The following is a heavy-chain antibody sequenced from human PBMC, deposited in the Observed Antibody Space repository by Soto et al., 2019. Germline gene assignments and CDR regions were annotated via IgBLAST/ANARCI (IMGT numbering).Heavy chain of an antibody. J-gene: IGHJ3*02. CDR3: AKAEVATIPHGAFDI. V-gene: IGHV3-9*01. CDR2: ISWNSGNI. Sequence: GGSLRLSCAASGFTFDDYAMHWVRQAPGKGLEWVSGISWNSGNIGYADSVKGRFTISRDNAKNSLYLQMNSLRAEDTALYYCAKAEVATIPHGAFDIWGQGTMVTVSS. D-gene: IGHD5-12*01. CDR1: GFTFDDYA.